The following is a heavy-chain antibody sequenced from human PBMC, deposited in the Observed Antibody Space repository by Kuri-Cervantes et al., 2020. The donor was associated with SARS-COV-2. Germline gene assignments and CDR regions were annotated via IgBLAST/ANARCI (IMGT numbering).Heavy chain of an antibody. J-gene: IGHJ6*03. V-gene: IGHV3-30-3*01. CDR2: ISYDGSNK. D-gene: IGHD3-3*01. Sequence: GGSLRLSCAASGFTFSSYAMHWVRQAPGKGLEWVAVISYDGSNKYYADSVKGRFTISRDNSKNTLYLQMSSLRSEDTAVYYCARLLSSTIFGVVIGYYMDVWGKGTTVTVSS. CDR3: ARLLSSTIFGVVIGYYMDV. CDR1: GFTFSSYA.